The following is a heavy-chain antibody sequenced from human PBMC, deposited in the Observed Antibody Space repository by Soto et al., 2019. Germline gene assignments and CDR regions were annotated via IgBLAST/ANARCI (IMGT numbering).Heavy chain of an antibody. CDR2: ISSSSSYI. CDR1: GFPFSSYN. CDR3: ARDQYYDFWSGYYRAYGMDV. J-gene: IGHJ6*02. V-gene: IGHV3-21*01. Sequence: GGSLRLSCAASGFPFSSYNMNWVRQAPGKGLEWVSSISSSSSYIYYADSVKGRFTISRDNAKNALYLQMNSLRVEDTAVYYCARDQYYDFWSGYYRAYGMDVWGQGTTVTVSS. D-gene: IGHD3-3*01.